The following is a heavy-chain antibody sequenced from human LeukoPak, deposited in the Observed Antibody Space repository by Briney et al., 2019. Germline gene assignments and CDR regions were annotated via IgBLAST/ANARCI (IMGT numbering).Heavy chain of an antibody. V-gene: IGHV4-59*12. CDR3: ARETMLAGFASSLGFNY. Sequence: NASETLSLTCTVAGASISSWYWSWIRQPPGKGLEWIGNIHGSGNTNYNPSLKSRVSMSLDTSKNQVSLNLTSVTAADTATYFCARETMLAGFASSLGFNYWGQGILVIVSS. CDR2: IHGSGNT. J-gene: IGHJ4*02. D-gene: IGHD2-15*01. CDR1: GASISSWY.